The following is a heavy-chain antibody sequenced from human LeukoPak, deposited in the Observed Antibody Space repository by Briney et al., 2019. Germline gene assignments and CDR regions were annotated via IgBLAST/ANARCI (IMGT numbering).Heavy chain of an antibody. CDR2: IIPIFGTA. CDR3: ERGSRGRDDYYYYYMDV. D-gene: IGHD5-24*01. J-gene: IGHJ6*03. CDR1: GGIFSSYA. Sequence: ASVKVSCKASGGIFSSYAISWVRQAPGQGLEWMGGIIPIFGTANYAQTFQGRVTITTDESTSTASMELSSLRSEDTAVYYCERGSRGRDDYYYYYMDVWGKGTTVTVSS. V-gene: IGHV1-69*05.